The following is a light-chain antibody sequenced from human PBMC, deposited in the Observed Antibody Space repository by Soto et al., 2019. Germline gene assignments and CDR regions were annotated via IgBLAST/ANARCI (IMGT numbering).Light chain of an antibody. J-gene: IGLJ2*01. CDR1: TSDIGDYNY. CDR2: DVS. V-gene: IGLV2-14*03. CDR3: SSYTSSSTLV. Sequence: TQPASVSGSPGKSITISCTGTTSDIGDYNYVSWYQQHPGKAPKLEIYDVSNRPSGVSNRFSGSKSGNTASLTISGLQAEDEADYYCSSYTSSSTLVFGGGTKLTVL.